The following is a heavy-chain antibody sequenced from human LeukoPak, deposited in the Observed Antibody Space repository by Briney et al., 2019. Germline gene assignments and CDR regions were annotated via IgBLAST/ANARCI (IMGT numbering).Heavy chain of an antibody. J-gene: IGHJ5*02. D-gene: IGHD2-15*01. CDR2: IYTSGST. Sequence: TSETLSLTCTVSGGSISSYYWSWIRQPPGKGLERIGYIYTSGSTNYNPSLKSRVTISLDTSKNQFSLKLSSVTAADTAVYYCARQDRDILSGGFDPWGQGTLVTVSS. V-gene: IGHV4-4*09. CDR3: ARQDRDILSGGFDP. CDR1: GGSISSYY.